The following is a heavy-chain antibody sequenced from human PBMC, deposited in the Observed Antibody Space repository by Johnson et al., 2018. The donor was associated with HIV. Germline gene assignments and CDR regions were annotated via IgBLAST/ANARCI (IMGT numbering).Heavy chain of an antibody. V-gene: IGHV3-20*04. D-gene: IGHD3-22*01. J-gene: IGHJ3*02. Sequence: VQLVESGGGVVRPGGSLRLSCAASGFTFDDYGMSWVRQVQGKGLEWVAGIDWDGGRQRYADSVKGRFTISRDNARNSLYMEMNGLRAEDTALDYCARQHDDDSSGVGVGFDIWGQGTMVTVSS. CDR1: GFTFDDYG. CDR2: IDWDGGRQ. CDR3: ARQHDDDSSGVGVGFDI.